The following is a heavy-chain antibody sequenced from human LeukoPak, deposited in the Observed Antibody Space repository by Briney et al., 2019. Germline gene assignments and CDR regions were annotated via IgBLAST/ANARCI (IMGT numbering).Heavy chain of an antibody. J-gene: IGHJ5*02. CDR3: ARGGDGYNPMGARWFDP. D-gene: IGHD5-24*01. V-gene: IGHV4-34*01. Sequence: SETLSLTCAVYGGSFSGYYWSWIRQPPGKGLEWIGEINHSGSTNYNPSLKSRVTISVDTSKNQFSLKLSSVTAADTAVYYCARGGDGYNPMGARWFDPWGQGTLVTVSS. CDR2: INHSGST. CDR1: GGSFSGYY.